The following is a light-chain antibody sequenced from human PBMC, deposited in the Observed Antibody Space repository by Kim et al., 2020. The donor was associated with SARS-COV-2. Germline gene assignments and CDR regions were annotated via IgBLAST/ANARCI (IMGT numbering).Light chain of an antibody. J-gene: IGKJ1*01. Sequence: ASVGDRVTITCRASQCISRDLSWYQQKPGKAPKLLIYAAASLQSGVPSRLSGSGSGTDFTLTISSLQPEDFATYYCQQDYNSPWTFGQGTKVDIK. CDR2: AAA. CDR3: QQDYNSPWT. CDR1: QCISRD. V-gene: IGKV1-6*01.